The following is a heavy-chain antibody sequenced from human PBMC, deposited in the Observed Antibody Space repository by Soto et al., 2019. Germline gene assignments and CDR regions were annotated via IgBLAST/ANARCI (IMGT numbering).Heavy chain of an antibody. J-gene: IGHJ5*02. Sequence: QVQLQESGPGLVKPSGTLSLTCAVSGGSISSSNWWSWVRQPPGKGLEWIGEIYHSGSTNYNPSLKXRXTXXVDKSKAQFSRKLSSVTAADTAVYYCARLYMVRGVMDWFDPWGQGTLVTVSS. CDR3: ARLYMVRGVMDWFDP. CDR1: GGSISSSNW. V-gene: IGHV4-4*02. CDR2: IYHSGST. D-gene: IGHD3-10*01.